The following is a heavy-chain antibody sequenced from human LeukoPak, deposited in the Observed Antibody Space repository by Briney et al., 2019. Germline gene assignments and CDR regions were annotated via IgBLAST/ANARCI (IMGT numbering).Heavy chain of an antibody. V-gene: IGHV1-18*01. Sequence: ASVKVSCKASGYTFSNYGISWLRQAPGQGLEWMGWISGYNGNTKYAQKVQDRVTVTTDTSTNTAFLEVRSLRSDDTAMYYYARADYYESRGYTLLGDYWGQGTLVTVSS. D-gene: IGHD3-22*01. J-gene: IGHJ4*02. CDR1: GYTFSNYG. CDR2: ISGYNGNT. CDR3: ARADYYESRGYTLLGDY.